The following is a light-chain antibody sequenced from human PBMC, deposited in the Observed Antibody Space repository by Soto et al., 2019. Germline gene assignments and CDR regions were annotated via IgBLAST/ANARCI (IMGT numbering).Light chain of an antibody. CDR1: QSVSSSY. V-gene: IGKV3-20*01. Sequence: EIVLTQSPGTLSLSPGERATLSCRASQSVSSSYLGWYQQKPGQAPRLLIYGASSRATGIPDRFSGSGSGTDFTLTISRLEPEDFAVYYCQQYDRSLSFGQGTKVEIK. J-gene: IGKJ1*01. CDR2: GAS. CDR3: QQYDRSLS.